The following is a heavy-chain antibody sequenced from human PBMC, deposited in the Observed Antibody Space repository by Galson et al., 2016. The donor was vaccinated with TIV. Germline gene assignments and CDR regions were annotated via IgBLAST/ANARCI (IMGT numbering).Heavy chain of an antibody. Sequence: SLRLSCAASDFTFRNYCMNWVRQAPGKGLEWVSSISTYSSYIYYADSVKGRFTISRDNAKNSLYLQMNSLRAEDTAVYYCARDDGYGGSYPDAFDLWGQGTMVTVSS. J-gene: IGHJ3*01. D-gene: IGHD3-16*02. CDR3: ARDDGYGGSYPDAFDL. V-gene: IGHV3-21*01. CDR1: DFTFRNYC. CDR2: ISTYSSYI.